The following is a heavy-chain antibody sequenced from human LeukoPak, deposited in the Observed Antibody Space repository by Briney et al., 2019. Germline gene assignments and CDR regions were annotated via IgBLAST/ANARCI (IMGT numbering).Heavy chain of an antibody. V-gene: IGHV4-59*08. CDR2: IYYSGST. CDR1: GDSISSYY. Sequence: PSETLSLTCTVSGDSISSYYWSWIRQPPGKGLEWIGYIYYSGSTNYNPSLKSRVTISVDTSKNQFSLKLSSVTAADTAVYYCARQSGIIGTTDWFDPWGQGTLVTVSS. D-gene: IGHD1-7*01. CDR3: ARQSGIIGTTDWFDP. J-gene: IGHJ5*02.